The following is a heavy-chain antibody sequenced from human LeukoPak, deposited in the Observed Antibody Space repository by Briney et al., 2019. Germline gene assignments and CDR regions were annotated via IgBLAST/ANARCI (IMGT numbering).Heavy chain of an antibody. CDR2: IYPGDSDT. CDR1: GYSFTSYW. CDR3: ARQNSCGGDCYYYYYMDV. V-gene: IGHV5-51*01. Sequence: GESLKISCXGSGYSFTSYWIGWVRQMAGKGLEWMGIIYPGDSDTRYSPSFQGQVTISADKSISTAYLQWSSLKASDTAMYYCARQNSCGGDCYYYYYMDVWGKGTTVTVSS. D-gene: IGHD2-21*01. J-gene: IGHJ6*03.